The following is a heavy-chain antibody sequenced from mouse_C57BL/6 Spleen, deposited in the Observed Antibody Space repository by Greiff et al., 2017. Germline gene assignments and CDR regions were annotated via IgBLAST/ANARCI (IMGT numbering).Heavy chain of an antibody. CDR2: IYPGSGNT. Sequence: VQLQQSGAELVRPGASVKLSCKASGYTFTDYYINWVKQRPGQGLEWIARIYPGSGNTYYNEKFKGKATLTAEKSSSTAYMQLSSLTSEDSAVYFCAREEVSGFAYWGQGTLVTVSA. J-gene: IGHJ3*01. CDR3: AREEVSGFAY. CDR1: GYTFTDYY. V-gene: IGHV1-76*01.